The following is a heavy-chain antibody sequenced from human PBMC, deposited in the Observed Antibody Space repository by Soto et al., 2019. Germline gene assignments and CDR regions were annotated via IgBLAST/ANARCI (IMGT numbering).Heavy chain of an antibody. CDR2: IWYDGSNK. D-gene: IGHD3-10*01. Sequence: QVQLVESGGGVVQPGRSLRLSCAASGFTFSSYGMHWVRQAPGKGLEWVAVIWYDGSNKYYADSVKGRFTISRDNSKNXLXXQMNSLRAEDTAVYYCARALLWFGELFEGGYGMDVWGQGTTVTVSS. CDR1: GFTFSSYG. V-gene: IGHV3-33*01. CDR3: ARALLWFGELFEGGYGMDV. J-gene: IGHJ6*02.